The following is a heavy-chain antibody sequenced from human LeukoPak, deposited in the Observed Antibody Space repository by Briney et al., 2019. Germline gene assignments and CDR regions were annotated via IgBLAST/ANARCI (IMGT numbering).Heavy chain of an antibody. CDR1: GFTVSSNY. V-gene: IGHV3-66*04. Sequence: QSGGSLRLSCAASGFTVSSNYMSWVRQAPGKGLEWVSVIYSGGHTYYADSVKGRFTISRDNAKNTLYLQMNSLRAEDTAVYYCAIQLWLLSSFDYWGQGTLVTVSS. D-gene: IGHD5-18*01. J-gene: IGHJ4*02. CDR3: AIQLWLLSSFDY. CDR2: IYSGGHT.